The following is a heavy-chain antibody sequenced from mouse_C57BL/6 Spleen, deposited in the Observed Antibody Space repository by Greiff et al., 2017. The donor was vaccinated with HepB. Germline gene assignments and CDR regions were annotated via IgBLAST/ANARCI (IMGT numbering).Heavy chain of an antibody. D-gene: IGHD1-1*01. J-gene: IGHJ4*01. V-gene: IGHV1-20*01. CDR1: GYSFTGYF. Sequence: VHVKQSGPELVKPGDSVKISCKASGYSFTGYFMNWVMQSHGKSLEWIGRINPYNGDTFYNQKFKGKATLTVDKSSSTAHMELRSLTSEDSAVYYCARVDRGSRNYYAMDYWGQGTSVTVSS. CDR3: ARVDRGSRNYYAMDY. CDR2: INPYNGDT.